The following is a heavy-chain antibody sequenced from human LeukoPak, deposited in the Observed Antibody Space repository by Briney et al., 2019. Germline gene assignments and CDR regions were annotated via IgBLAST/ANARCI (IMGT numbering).Heavy chain of an antibody. V-gene: IGHV3-21*01. CDR1: GFTFSSYS. CDR3: AGPDAVARS. J-gene: IGHJ4*02. D-gene: IGHD6-19*01. Sequence: GGSLRLSCAASGFTFSSYSMNWVRQAPGKGLEWVSSISSSSSYIYYADSMKGRFTISRDNAKNSLYLQMNSLRAEDTAVYYCAGPDAVARSWGQGTLVTVSS. CDR2: ISSSSSYI.